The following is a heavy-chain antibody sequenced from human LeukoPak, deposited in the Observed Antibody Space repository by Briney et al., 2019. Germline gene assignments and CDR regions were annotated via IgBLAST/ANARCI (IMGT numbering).Heavy chain of an antibody. J-gene: IGHJ6*03. CDR1: GFTFSSYW. CDR2: IKQDGSEK. CDR3: ARDPNWNREKDMDV. D-gene: IGHD1-1*01. Sequence: GGSLRLSCAASGFTFSSYWMSWVRQAPGKGLEWVANIKQDGSEKYYVDSVRGRFTISRDNAKNSLYLQMNSLRAEDTAVYYCARDPNWNREKDMDVWGKGTTVTVYS. V-gene: IGHV3-7*01.